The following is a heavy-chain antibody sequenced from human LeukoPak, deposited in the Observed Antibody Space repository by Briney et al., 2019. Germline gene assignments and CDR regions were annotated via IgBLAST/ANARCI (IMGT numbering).Heavy chain of an antibody. CDR3: ARARGYSYGYLSP. Sequence: GRSLRLSCAASGFTFSSYAMHWVRQAPGKGLEWVAVISYDGSNKYYADSVKGRFTISRDNSKNTLYLQMNSLRAEDTAVYYCARARGYSYGYLSPWGQGTLVTVSS. CDR1: GFTFSSYA. D-gene: IGHD5-18*01. V-gene: IGHV3-30-3*01. CDR2: ISYDGSNK. J-gene: IGHJ5*02.